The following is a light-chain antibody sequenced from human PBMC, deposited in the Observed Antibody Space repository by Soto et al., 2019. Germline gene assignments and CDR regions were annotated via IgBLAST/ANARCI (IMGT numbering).Light chain of an antibody. V-gene: IGKV1-33*01. CDR3: QQYDTLPLT. CDR2: DSS. CDR1: QDITNY. J-gene: IGKJ5*01. Sequence: DIQMTQSPSSLSASVGDRVTIICQASQDITNYLNWYQQKPGKAPNLLIHDSSNLETGVPSRFSGSGTGTYFSFTISSLLPEDIATYYCQQYDTLPLTFGQGTRLEIK.